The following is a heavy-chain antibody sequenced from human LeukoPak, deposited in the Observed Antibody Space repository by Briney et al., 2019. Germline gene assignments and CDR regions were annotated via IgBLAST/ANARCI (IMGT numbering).Heavy chain of an antibody. D-gene: IGHD6-19*01. CDR1: GGSISSGGYY. Sequence: SETLSLTCTVSGGSISSGGYYWSWIRQHPGKGLEWIGCIYYSGSTYYNPSLKSRVTISVDTSKNQFSLKLSSVTAADTAVYYCARVTYSSGWYLDYWGQGTLVTVSS. J-gene: IGHJ4*02. CDR2: IYYSGST. V-gene: IGHV4-61*08. CDR3: ARVTYSSGWYLDY.